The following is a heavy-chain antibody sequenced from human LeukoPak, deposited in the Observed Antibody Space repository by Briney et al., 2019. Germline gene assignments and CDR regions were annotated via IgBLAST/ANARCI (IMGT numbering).Heavy chain of an antibody. CDR1: GYSFTNYW. V-gene: IGHV5-51*01. D-gene: IGHD3-22*01. J-gene: IGHJ3*02. CDR3: ARHRWDDSSGYQGAFDI. Sequence: GESLKISCKGSGYSFTNYWIGWVRQKPGKGLEWMGIIYPHDSDTTYSPSFQGQVTISADKSINTAYLQWSSLKASDTAMYYCARHRWDDSSGYQGAFDIWGQGTMVTVSS. CDR2: IYPHDSDT.